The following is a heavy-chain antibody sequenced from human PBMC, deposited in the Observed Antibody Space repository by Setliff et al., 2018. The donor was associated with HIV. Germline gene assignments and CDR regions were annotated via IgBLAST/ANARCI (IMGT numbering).Heavy chain of an antibody. CDR2: ISPYNGNT. D-gene: IGHD2-2*01. Sequence: ASVKVSCKASGYSFTSYGVSWVRQAPGQGLEWMAWISPYNGNTNYAQKLQGRVTMTTDTSTSTAYMELRSLRSDDTAVYYCATSSRIYYYSYMDVWGKGTTVTVSS. CDR3: ATSSRIYYYSYMDV. V-gene: IGHV1-18*01. CDR1: GYSFTSYG. J-gene: IGHJ6*03.